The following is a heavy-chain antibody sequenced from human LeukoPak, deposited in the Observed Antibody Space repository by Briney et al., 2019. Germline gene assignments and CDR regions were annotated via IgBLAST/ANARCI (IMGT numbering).Heavy chain of an antibody. J-gene: IGHJ4*02. D-gene: IGHD2-2*01. CDR3: ARASSSRALDY. CDR2: IYSSGST. Sequence: PSETLSLTCTVSGDSISGYYWGCFRQPAGKGLEWIGRIYSSGSTNYNPSLKSRVTMSVDTSKNQFSLELSSVTAADTAVYYCARASSSRALDYWGQGTLVTVSS. CDR1: GDSISGYY. V-gene: IGHV4-4*07.